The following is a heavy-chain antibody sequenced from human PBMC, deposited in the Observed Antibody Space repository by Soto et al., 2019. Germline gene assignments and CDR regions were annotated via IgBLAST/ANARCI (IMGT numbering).Heavy chain of an antibody. V-gene: IGHV4-59*01. CDR3: ARVNSSSWYGMDV. D-gene: IGHD6-13*01. CDR1: GGSISSYY. Sequence: SETLSLTCTVSGGSISSYYWSWIRQPPGKGLEWIGYIYYSGSTNYNPSLKSRVTISVDTSKNQFSLKLSSVTAADTAVYYCARVNSSSWYGMDVWGQGNTVTVS. J-gene: IGHJ6*02. CDR2: IYYSGST.